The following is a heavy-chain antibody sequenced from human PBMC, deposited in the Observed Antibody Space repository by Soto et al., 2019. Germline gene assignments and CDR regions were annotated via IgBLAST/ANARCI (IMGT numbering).Heavy chain of an antibody. V-gene: IGHV3-30*18. Sequence: GGSLRLSCAASGFTFSSYGMHWVRQAPGKGLERVAVISYDGSNKYYADSVKGRFTSSRDNSKNTLYLQMNSLRAEDTAVYYCAKTLAVEAASDYRGQGTLVTVSS. D-gene: IGHD2-15*01. CDR3: AKTLAVEAASDY. CDR2: ISYDGSNK. J-gene: IGHJ4*02. CDR1: GFTFSSYG.